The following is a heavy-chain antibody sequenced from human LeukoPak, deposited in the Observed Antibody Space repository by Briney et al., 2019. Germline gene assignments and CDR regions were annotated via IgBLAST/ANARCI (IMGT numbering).Heavy chain of an antibody. D-gene: IGHD6-19*01. CDR2: ISWNSGSI. CDR3: AKAYSSGWLLSWFDP. CDR1: GFTFDDYA. Sequence: PGRSLRLSCAASGFTFDDYAMHWVRQAPGKGLEWVSGISWNSGSIGYADSVKGRFTISRDNAKNSLYLQMNSLRAEDTALYYCAKAYSSGWLLSWFDPWGQGTLVTVSS. J-gene: IGHJ5*02. V-gene: IGHV3-9*01.